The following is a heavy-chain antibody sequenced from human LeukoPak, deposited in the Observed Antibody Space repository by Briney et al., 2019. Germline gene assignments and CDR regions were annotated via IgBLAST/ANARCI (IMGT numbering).Heavy chain of an antibody. J-gene: IGHJ4*02. CDR1: GGSISSYY. D-gene: IGHD3-10*01. Sequence: ETLSLTCTVSGGSISSYYWSWVRQAPGKGLEWVSVIYSGGSTYYADSVKGRFTISRDNSKNTLYLQMNSLRAEDTAVYYCALPYGSGSYPPYYWGQGTLVTVSS. CDR2: IYSGGST. CDR3: ALPYGSGSYPPYY. V-gene: IGHV3-66*01.